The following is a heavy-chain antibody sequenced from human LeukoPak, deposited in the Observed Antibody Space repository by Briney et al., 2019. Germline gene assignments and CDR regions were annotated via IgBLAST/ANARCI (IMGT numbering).Heavy chain of an antibody. D-gene: IGHD6-13*01. J-gene: IGHJ4*02. CDR1: GFTVSSNY. Sequence: AGGSLRLSYAASGFTVSSNYMSWVCQAPGKGLEWVSVIYSGGSTYYADSVKGRFTISRDNSRNTLYLQMNSLRAEDTAMYYCARQQLRIAAAQVWGQGTLVTVSS. CDR2: IYSGGST. V-gene: IGHV3-53*01. CDR3: ARQQLRIAAAQV.